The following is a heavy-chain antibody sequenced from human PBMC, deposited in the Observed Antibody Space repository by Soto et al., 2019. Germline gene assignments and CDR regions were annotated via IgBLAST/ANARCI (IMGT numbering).Heavy chain of an antibody. CDR1: GFSFSSHW. J-gene: IGHJ4*02. D-gene: IGHD6-19*01. V-gene: IGHV3-7*03. CDR3: ARYSYSSGPQDS. CDR2: IKQDGNDK. Sequence: GGSLRLSCAASGFSFSSHWMSWVRQAPGKGLEWVANIKQDGNDKRYVDSVKGRFTISRDNAKSSLYLQMNSLRAEDTAAYYCARYSYSSGPQDSWGQGTLVTVSS.